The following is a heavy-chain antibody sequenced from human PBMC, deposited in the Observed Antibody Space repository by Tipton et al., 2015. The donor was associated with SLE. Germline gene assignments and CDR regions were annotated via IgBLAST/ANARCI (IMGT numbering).Heavy chain of an antibody. CDR3: ARVLYSGGYFDY. J-gene: IGHJ4*02. D-gene: IGHD2-21*01. CDR2: IYTSGST. Sequence: TLSLTCTVSGASISDYYWSWIRQSAGEGLEWIGNIYTSGSTDYNPPLKSRVTMSVDTSKSQFSLKLSSVTAADTAIYYCARVLYSGGYFDYWGQGTLVNVSS. CDR1: GASISDYY. V-gene: IGHV4-4*07.